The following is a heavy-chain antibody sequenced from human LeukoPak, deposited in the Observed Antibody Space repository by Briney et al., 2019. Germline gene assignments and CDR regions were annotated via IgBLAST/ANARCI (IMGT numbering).Heavy chain of an antibody. CDR1: GGSISSGSYY. CDR2: IYYSGST. V-gene: IGHV4-39*07. J-gene: IGHJ5*02. CDR3: ARVQSRLSWFDP. Sequence: SETLSLTCTVSGGSISSGSYYWGWIRQPPGKGLEWIGSIYYSGSTYYNPSLRSRVSISLDTSKNQFSLRLGSVTAADTAVYYCARVQSRLSWFDPWGQGTLVTVSS.